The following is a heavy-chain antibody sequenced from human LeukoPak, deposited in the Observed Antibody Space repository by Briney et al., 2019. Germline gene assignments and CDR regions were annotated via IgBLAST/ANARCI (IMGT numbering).Heavy chain of an antibody. V-gene: IGHV3-21*01. CDR1: GSTFSRHS. CDR3: ARDLGVTNYYFDY. Sequence: GGTLRLSCAASGSTFSRHSVHWVRQAPGKGLEWVSYISSGRSYIYYAGSVKGRFTISRDNAENSLYLQMNSLRAEDTAVYYCARDLGVTNYYFDYWGQGTLVIVSS. CDR2: ISSGRSYI. D-gene: IGHD4-17*01. J-gene: IGHJ4*02.